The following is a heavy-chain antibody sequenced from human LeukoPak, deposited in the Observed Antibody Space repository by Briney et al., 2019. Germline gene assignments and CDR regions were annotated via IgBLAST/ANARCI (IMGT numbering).Heavy chain of an antibody. V-gene: IGHV4-34*01. Sequence: SETLSLTCAVYGGSFSGYYWSWICQPPGKGLEWIGEINHSGSTNYNPSLKSRVTISVDTSRKQFSLKLSSVTAADTAVYYCARHTIFGVLINDAFDIWGQGTMVTVSS. J-gene: IGHJ3*02. CDR1: GGSFSGYY. D-gene: IGHD3-3*01. CDR3: ARHTIFGVLINDAFDI. CDR2: INHSGST.